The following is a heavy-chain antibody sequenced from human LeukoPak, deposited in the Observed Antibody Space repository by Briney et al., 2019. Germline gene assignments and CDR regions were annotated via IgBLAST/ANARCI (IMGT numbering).Heavy chain of an antibody. D-gene: IGHD6-13*01. J-gene: IGHJ6*03. CDR1: GDSISTHY. CDR3: ARDQMAAAGTNMDV. CDR2: MHYSGLT. V-gene: IGHV4-59*11. Sequence: SETLSPTCTVSGDSISTHYWSWIRQPPGKGLEWIGYMHYSGLTNYNPSLKSRVTISADTSKNQFSLRLSSVTAADTAVYYCARDQMAAAGTNMDVWGKGATVTVSS.